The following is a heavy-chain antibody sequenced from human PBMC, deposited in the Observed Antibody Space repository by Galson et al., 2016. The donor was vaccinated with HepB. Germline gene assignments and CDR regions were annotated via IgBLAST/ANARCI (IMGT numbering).Heavy chain of an antibody. Sequence: SLRLSCAASGFTFTTYWISWVRQAPGKGLEWVANIKPDGSERYYVASLKGRFTISRDNARNSLYLQMNSLRAEDTAVYYCALYYYDSSGFVEYFQHWGQGTRVTVSS. CDR2: IKPDGSER. V-gene: IGHV3-7*03. CDR3: ALYYYDSSGFVEYFQH. J-gene: IGHJ1*01. CDR1: GFTFTTYW. D-gene: IGHD3-22*01.